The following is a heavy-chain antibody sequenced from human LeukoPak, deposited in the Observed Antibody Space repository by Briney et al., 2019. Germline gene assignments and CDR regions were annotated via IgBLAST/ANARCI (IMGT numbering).Heavy chain of an antibody. CDR3: AKDGAAAEENWFDP. V-gene: IGHV3-30*02. CDR2: IRYDGSNK. D-gene: IGHD6-25*01. Sequence: PGGSLRLSCAASGFTFSSYGMHWVRQAPGKGLEWVAFIRYDGSNKYYADSVKGRFTISRDNSKNTLYLQMNSLRAEDTAVYYCAKDGAAAEENWFDPWGQGTLVTVSS. CDR1: GFTFSSYG. J-gene: IGHJ5*02.